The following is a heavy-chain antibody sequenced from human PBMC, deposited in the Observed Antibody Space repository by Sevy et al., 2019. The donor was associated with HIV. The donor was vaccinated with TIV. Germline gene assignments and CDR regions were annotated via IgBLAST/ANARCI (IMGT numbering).Heavy chain of an antibody. D-gene: IGHD2-15*01. J-gene: IGHJ3*02. Sequence: GGSLRLSCAASGFTFSSYEMNWVRQAPGKGLEWVSYISSSGSTIYYADSVKGRFTIPRDNAKNSLYLQMNSLRAEDTAVYYCARDTYCSGGSCRRLDAFDIWGQGTMVTVSS. V-gene: IGHV3-48*03. CDR1: GFTFSSYE. CDR3: ARDTYCSGGSCRRLDAFDI. CDR2: ISSSGSTI.